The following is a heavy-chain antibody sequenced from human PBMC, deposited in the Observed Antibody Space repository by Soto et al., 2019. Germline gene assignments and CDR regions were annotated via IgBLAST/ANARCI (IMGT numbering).Heavy chain of an antibody. CDR2: IYYSGST. CDR1: GGSISSGGYY. V-gene: IGHV4-31*03. CDR3: ARSPDYYDSSGVPFDY. Sequence: SETLSLTCTVSGGSISSGGYYWSWIRQHPGKGLEWIGYIYYSGSTYYNPSLKSRVTISVDTSKNQFSLKLSSVTAADTAVYYCARSPDYYDSSGVPFDYWGQGPLVTV. D-gene: IGHD3-22*01. J-gene: IGHJ4*02.